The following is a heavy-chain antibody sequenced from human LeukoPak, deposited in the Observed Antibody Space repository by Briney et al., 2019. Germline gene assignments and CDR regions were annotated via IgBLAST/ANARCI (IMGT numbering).Heavy chain of an antibody. CDR3: AKDWGVATILKPDY. Sequence: GGSLRLSCAASGFTFSTYAMTWVRQAPGKGLEWVATVSGSSDRTAYADSVKGPFTISRDNSKNTLYLQMNNLRAEDTAVYYCAKDWGVATILKPDYWGQGTLVTVPS. J-gene: IGHJ4*02. CDR1: GFTFSTYA. CDR2: VSGSSDRT. D-gene: IGHD5-12*01. V-gene: IGHV3-23*01.